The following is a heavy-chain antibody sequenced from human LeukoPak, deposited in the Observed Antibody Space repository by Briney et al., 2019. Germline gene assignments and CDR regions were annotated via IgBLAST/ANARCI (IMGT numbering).Heavy chain of an antibody. J-gene: IGHJ5*02. CDR3: ARGQDTYYYAYNWFDP. V-gene: IGHV3-48*01. Sequence: PGGSLRLSCAASGFTFSSYSMNWVRQAPGKGLEWVSYISSSSSTIYYADSGKGRFTISRDNAKNSLYLQMNSLRAEDTAVYYCARGQDTYYYAYNWFDPWGQGTLVTVSS. D-gene: IGHD3-10*01. CDR1: GFTFSSYS. CDR2: ISSSSSTI.